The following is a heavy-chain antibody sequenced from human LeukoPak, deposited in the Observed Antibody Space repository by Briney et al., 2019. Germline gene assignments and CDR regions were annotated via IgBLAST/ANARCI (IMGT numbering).Heavy chain of an antibody. CDR3: AKVSLCPY. V-gene: IGHV3-30*18. D-gene: IGHD2-2*01. J-gene: IGHJ4*02. Sequence: GGSLRLSCAASGFTLSSYGMHWVRQAPGKGLEWVAVISYDGSNKYYADSVKGRFTISRDNSKNTLYLQMNSLRAEDTAVYYCAKVSLCPYWGQGTLVTVSS. CDR1: GFTLSSYG. CDR2: ISYDGSNK.